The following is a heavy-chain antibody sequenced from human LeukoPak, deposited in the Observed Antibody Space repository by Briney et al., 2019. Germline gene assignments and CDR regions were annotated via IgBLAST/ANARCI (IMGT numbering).Heavy chain of an antibody. D-gene: IGHD6-13*01. J-gene: IGHJ3*02. V-gene: IGHV5-51*01. CDR2: IYPGDSGT. Sequence: GESLKISCQASGYTFTDYWIGWVRQMPGKGLEWMGIIYPGDSGTRYSPSFQGQVTISADKSISTAYLQWSSLEVSDTAMYYCAGHLSSRHGDAFDIWGQGTMVTVSS. CDR3: AGHLSSRHGDAFDI. CDR1: GYTFTDYW.